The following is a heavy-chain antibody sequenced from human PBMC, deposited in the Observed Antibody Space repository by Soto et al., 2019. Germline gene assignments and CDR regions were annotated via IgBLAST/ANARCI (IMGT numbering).Heavy chain of an antibody. D-gene: IGHD6-19*01. J-gene: IGHJ4*02. V-gene: IGHV3-9*01. Sequence: GGSLRLSCAAPGFTFDDYAMHWVRQAPGKGLEWVSGISWNSGSLDYADSVKGRFTISRDNAKNSLYLQMNSLRAEDTALYYCAKVSGYSSGWYYPFDYWGQGTLVTVSS. CDR1: GFTFDDYA. CDR2: ISWNSGSL. CDR3: AKVSGYSSGWYYPFDY.